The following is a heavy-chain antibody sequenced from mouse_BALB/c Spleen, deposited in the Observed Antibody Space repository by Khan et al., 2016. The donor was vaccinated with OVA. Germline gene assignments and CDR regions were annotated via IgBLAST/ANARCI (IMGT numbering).Heavy chain of an antibody. V-gene: IGHV3-2*02. CDR2: ITYSGST. Sequence: EVQLQESGPGLVKPSQSLSLTCTVTGYSITSDYAWNWIRQFPGNKLEWLGYITYSGSTSYIPSLKGRISITRDTSKNQFFPQLNSVTTEDTATYYCARWFAYWGQGTLVTVSA. J-gene: IGHJ3*01. CDR1: GYSITSDYA. CDR3: ARWFAY.